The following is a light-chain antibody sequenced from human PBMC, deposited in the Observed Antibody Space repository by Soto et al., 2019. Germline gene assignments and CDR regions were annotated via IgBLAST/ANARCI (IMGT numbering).Light chain of an antibody. CDR2: DAS. V-gene: IGKV1-5*01. J-gene: IGKJ1*01. CDR1: QSISSW. CDR3: QQYISYST. Sequence: DIQMTQSPSSLSSSIGDRVTITCRASQSISSWLAWYQQKPGKAAKLLIYDASSLESGVPSRFSGSGSGTEFTLTISSLQPDDFATYYCQQYISYSTFGQGTKVDI.